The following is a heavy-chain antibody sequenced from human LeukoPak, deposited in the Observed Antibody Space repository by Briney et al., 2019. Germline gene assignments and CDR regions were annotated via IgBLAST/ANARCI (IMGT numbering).Heavy chain of an antibody. CDR2: MNPNSGNT. J-gene: IGHJ4*02. CDR3: ARAYYYDSSGPREDY. CDR1: GYTFTSYD. D-gene: IGHD3-22*01. Sequence: ASVKVSCKASGYTFTSYDINWARQATGQGLEWMGWMNPNSGNTGYAQKFQGRVTMTRNTSISTAYMELSSLRSEDTAVYYCARAYYYDSSGPREDYWGQGTLVTVSS. V-gene: IGHV1-8*01.